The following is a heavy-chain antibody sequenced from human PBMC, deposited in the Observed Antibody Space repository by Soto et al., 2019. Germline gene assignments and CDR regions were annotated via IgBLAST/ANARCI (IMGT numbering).Heavy chain of an antibody. CDR1: GFTFSSYA. CDR3: ARELERVFDY. Sequence: GSLILSCAAAGFTFSSYAMHWVRQAPGKGLEWVAVIAYDGRNKYYADSVKGRFTISRDNSKNTLYLQMNSLRIEDTAVYYCARELERVFDYWGQGTLVTVYS. V-gene: IGHV3-30*04. J-gene: IGHJ4*02. CDR2: IAYDGRNK. D-gene: IGHD1-1*01.